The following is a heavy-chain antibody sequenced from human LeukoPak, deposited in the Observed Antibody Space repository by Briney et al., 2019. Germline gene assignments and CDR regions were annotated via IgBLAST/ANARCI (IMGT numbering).Heavy chain of an antibody. J-gene: IGHJ4*02. V-gene: IGHV1-46*01. CDR1: GYTFTNYY. D-gene: IGHD1-26*01. CDR2: INPSGGST. Sequence: ASVKVSCKASGYTFTNYYMHWVRQAPGQGLEWMGIINPSGGSTSYAQKFQGRVTMSRDTSTSTVYMELSSLRSEDTAVYYCARGVVGDNPHDYWGQGTLVTVSS. CDR3: ARGVVGDNPHDY.